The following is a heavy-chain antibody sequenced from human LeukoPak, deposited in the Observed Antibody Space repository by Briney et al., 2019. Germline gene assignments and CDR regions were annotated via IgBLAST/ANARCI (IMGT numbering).Heavy chain of an antibody. D-gene: IGHD3-22*01. CDR1: GFTVSSNY. CDR3: ARGDSSDYGAH. V-gene: IGHV3-66*01. Sequence: GGSLRLSCAASGFTVSSNYMSWVRQAPGKGLEWVSVIYSGGSTYYADSVKGRFTISRDNSKNTLYLQMNSLRAEDTAVYYCARGDSSDYGAHWGQGTLVTVSS. J-gene: IGHJ4*02. CDR2: IYSGGST.